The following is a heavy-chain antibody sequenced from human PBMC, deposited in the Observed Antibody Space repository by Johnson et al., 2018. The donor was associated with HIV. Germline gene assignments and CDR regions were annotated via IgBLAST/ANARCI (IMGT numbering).Heavy chain of an antibody. Sequence: QVQLVESGGGVVQPGGSLRLSCAASGFTFSSYGMHWVRQAPGKGLEWVAFIRYDGSNKYYADSVKGRFTISRDNSKNTLYLQMNSLRAEDTAVYYCAKGGSAVAVAFDIWGQGTMVIVSS. CDR3: AKGGSAVAVAFDI. CDR1: GFTFSSYG. J-gene: IGHJ3*02. D-gene: IGHD6-19*01. V-gene: IGHV3-30*02. CDR2: IRYDGSNK.